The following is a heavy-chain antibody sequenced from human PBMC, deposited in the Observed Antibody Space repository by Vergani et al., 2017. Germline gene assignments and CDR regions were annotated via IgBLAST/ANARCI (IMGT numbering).Heavy chain of an antibody. CDR3: ARVQELYDFWSGYRVRYYYYMDV. Sequence: QVQLQQWGAGLLKPSETLSLTCAVYGGSFSGYYWSWIRQPPGKGLEWIGEINHSGSTNYNPYLKSRVTISVDTSKNQFSLKLSSVTAADTAVYYCARVQELYDFWSGYRVRYYYYMDVWGKGTTVTVSS. D-gene: IGHD3-3*01. J-gene: IGHJ6*03. CDR1: GGSFSGYY. V-gene: IGHV4-34*01. CDR2: INHSGST.